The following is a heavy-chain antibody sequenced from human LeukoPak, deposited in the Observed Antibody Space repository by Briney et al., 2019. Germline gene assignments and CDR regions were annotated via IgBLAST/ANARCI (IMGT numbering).Heavy chain of an antibody. Sequence: GGSLRLSCAASGFTFSSYEMNWVRQAPEKGLEWVSYISSSGSTVYYADSVKGRFSISRDNAKNSLYLQMNSLRAEDTAVYYCARGGPWFDPWGQGTLVTVSS. CDR1: GFTFSSYE. CDR3: ARGGPWFDP. V-gene: IGHV3-48*03. CDR2: ISSSGSTV. J-gene: IGHJ5*02. D-gene: IGHD3-10*01.